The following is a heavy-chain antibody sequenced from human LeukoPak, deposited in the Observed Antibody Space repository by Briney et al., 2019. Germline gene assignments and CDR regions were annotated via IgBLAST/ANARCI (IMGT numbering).Heavy chain of an antibody. Sequence: PGGSLRLSCAASGFTFSSYWMSWVRQAPGKGLEWVANIKQDGSEKYYVDSVKGRFTISRDNAKNTLYLQMNSLRAEDTAVYYCARGPNYYDSSGYHTWGQGTLVTVSS. D-gene: IGHD3-22*01. J-gene: IGHJ4*02. CDR1: GFTFSSYW. V-gene: IGHV3-7*03. CDR3: ARGPNYYDSSGYHT. CDR2: IKQDGSEK.